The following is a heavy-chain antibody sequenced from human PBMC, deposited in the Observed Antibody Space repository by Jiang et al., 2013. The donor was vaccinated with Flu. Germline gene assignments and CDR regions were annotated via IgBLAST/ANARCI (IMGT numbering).Heavy chain of an antibody. CDR2: ISGSGRNT. CDR3: ARGPYYYGSGPLSSAFDF. D-gene: IGHD3-10*01. V-gene: IGHV3-23*01. Sequence: QLLESGGGLIQPGGSLRLSCAASGFTFSSYAGSWVRQAPGKGLEWVSGISGSGRNTSHADSVKGRFTISRDNSKNTLFLQMNSLRAEDTAIYYCARGPYYYGSGPLSSAFDFWGQGAMVTVSS. J-gene: IGHJ3*01. CDR1: GFTFSSYA.